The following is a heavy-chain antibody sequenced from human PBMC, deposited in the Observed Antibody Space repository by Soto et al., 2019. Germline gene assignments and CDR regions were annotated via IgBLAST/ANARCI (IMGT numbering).Heavy chain of an antibody. J-gene: IGHJ4*02. CDR3: ARARFCTSTSCYHYFDF. CDR1: GGSISSSS. D-gene: IGHD2-2*01. V-gene: IGHV4-59*01. Sequence: SETLSLTCTVSGGSISSSSWSWIRQPPGRGLEWIGYIYNNGRTDYNPSLKSRVTISVDTSKNHFSLKLSSVTPADTAVYYCARARFCTSTSCYHYFDFWGQGTLDTVSS. CDR2: IYNNGRT.